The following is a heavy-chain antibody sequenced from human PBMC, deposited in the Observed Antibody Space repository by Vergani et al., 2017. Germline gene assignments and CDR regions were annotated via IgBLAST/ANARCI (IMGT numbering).Heavy chain of an antibody. Sequence: QVQLQESGPGLVKPSQTLSLTCTVSGGSISSYYWSWIRQPPGKGLEWIGYIYYSGSTNYNPSLKSRVTISVDTSKNQFSLKLSSVTAADTAVYYCARVSSSASYYYYGMDVWGQGP. CDR3: ARVSSSASYYYYGMDV. CDR1: GGSISSYY. J-gene: IGHJ6*02. CDR2: IYYSGST. V-gene: IGHV4-59*01. D-gene: IGHD6-6*01.